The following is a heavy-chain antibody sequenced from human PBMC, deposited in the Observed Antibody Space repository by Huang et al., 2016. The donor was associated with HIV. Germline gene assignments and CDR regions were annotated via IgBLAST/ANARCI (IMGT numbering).Heavy chain of an antibody. V-gene: IGHV4-34*01. Sequence: QVQLQQWGAGLLRPSETLSLTCAVYGGSFSGYYGTWIRQPPGTGLEWIGEINHRESTNYTPSLKSRVTISVDTSRNQFSLTLTSVTAADTAVYYCARGQGGYYYYYMDVWGKGTTVTVSS. CDR3: ARGQGGYYYYYMDV. CDR1: GGSFSGYY. CDR2: INHREST. J-gene: IGHJ6*03.